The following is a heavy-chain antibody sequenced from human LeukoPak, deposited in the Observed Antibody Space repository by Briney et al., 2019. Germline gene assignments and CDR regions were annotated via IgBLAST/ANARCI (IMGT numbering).Heavy chain of an antibody. Sequence: ASVKVSCKASGYTFTGYYMHWVRQAPGQGLEWMGWINPNSGGTNYAQKFQGRVTMTRDTSISTAYMELRSLRSEDTAVYYCARDYPYCSSTSCYKGGDAFDIWGQGTMVTVSS. V-gene: IGHV1-2*02. J-gene: IGHJ3*02. D-gene: IGHD2-2*02. CDR1: GYTFTGYY. CDR2: INPNSGGT. CDR3: ARDYPYCSSTSCYKGGDAFDI.